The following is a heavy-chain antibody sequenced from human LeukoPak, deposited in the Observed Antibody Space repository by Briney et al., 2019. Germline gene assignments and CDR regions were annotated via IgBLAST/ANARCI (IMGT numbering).Heavy chain of an antibody. D-gene: IGHD6-13*01. Sequence: GGSLRLSCAASGFTFDDYAMHWVRQAPGKGLEWVSGISWNSGSIGYADSVKGRFTISRDNAKNSLYLQMNSLRAEDTALYYCAKDTLEGIAAAGTSRRGMDVWGQGTTVTVSS. CDR1: GFTFDDYA. V-gene: IGHV3-9*01. J-gene: IGHJ6*02. CDR3: AKDTLEGIAAAGTSRRGMDV. CDR2: ISWNSGSI.